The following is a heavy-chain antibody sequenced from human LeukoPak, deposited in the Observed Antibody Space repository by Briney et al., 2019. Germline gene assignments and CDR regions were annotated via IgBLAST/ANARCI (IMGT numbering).Heavy chain of an antibody. V-gene: IGHV4-34*01. CDR2: INHSGST. J-gene: IGHJ5*02. CDR3: ARMGTPYDSSGYYYLSPPYDP. CDR1: GGSFSGYY. Sequence: PSETLSLTCAVYGGSFSGYYWSWIRQPPGKGLEWIGEINHSGSTNYNPSLKSRVTISVDTSKNQFSLKLSSVTAADTAVYYCARMGTPYDSSGYYYLSPPYDPWGQGTLVTVSS. D-gene: IGHD3-22*01.